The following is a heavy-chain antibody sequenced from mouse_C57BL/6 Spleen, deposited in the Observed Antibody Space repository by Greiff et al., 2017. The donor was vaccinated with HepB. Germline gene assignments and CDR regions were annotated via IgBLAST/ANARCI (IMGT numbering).Heavy chain of an antibody. CDR3: ARERDYALAY. V-gene: IGHV3-6*01. D-gene: IGHD2-4*01. CDR2: ISYDGSN. J-gene: IGHJ3*01. Sequence: EVQLQQSGPGLVKPSQSLSLTCSVTGYSITSGYYWNWIRQFPGNKLEWMGYISYDGSNNYNPSLKNRISITRDTSKNQFFLKLNSVTTEDTATYYCARERDYALAYWGQGTLVTVSA. CDR1: GYSITSGYY.